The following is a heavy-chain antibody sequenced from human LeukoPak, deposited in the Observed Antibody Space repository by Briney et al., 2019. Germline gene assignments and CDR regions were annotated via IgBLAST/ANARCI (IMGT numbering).Heavy chain of an antibody. D-gene: IGHD3-9*01. CDR2: ISSSSSYI. V-gene: IGHV3-21*01. J-gene: IGHJ3*02. CDR1: GFTFSSYS. CDR3: ARDRGYYDILTASLGDAFDI. Sequence: GGSLRLSCAASGFTFSSYSMNWVRQAPGKGLEWVSSISSSSSYIYYADSVKGRFTISRDNAKNSLYLQMNSLRAEDTAVYYCARDRGYYDILTASLGDAFDIWGQGTMVTVSS.